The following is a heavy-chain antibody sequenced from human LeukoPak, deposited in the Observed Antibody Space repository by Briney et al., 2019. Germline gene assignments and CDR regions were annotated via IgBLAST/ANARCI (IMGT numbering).Heavy chain of an antibody. CDR3: ARDQVPALAN. CDR2: IYSGGGT. J-gene: IGHJ4*02. CDR1: GFTVRGNY. D-gene: IGHD5-18*01. V-gene: IGHV3-66*01. Sequence: GVSLRLSCGAWGFTVRGNYMSGVRHSPGKGRECVSIIYSGGGTYYAASVKGRFTIYRDNSKNTMYLQMNSLRAEDTAVYYCARDQVPALANWGQGTLVTVSS.